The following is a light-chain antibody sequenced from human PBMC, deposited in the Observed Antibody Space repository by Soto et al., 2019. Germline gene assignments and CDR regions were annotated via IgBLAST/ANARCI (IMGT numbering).Light chain of an antibody. V-gene: IGKV2-30*02. Sequence: DVLMTQSPLSLPVTLGQPASISCRSSQSLVHNNGNTYLNWFQQRPGQSPRRLIYMVSKRDSGVPDRFSGTGSGSDFTLKISRVEAEDVGTYCCMQSTHWPYTFGQGTKLEIQ. CDR1: QSLVHNNGNTY. J-gene: IGKJ2*01. CDR3: MQSTHWPYT. CDR2: MVS.